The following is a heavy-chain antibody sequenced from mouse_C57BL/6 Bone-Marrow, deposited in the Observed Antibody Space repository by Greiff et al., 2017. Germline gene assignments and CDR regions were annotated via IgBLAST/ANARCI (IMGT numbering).Heavy chain of an antibody. V-gene: IGHV14-2*01. D-gene: IGHD2-4*01. Sequence: VQLQQSGAELVKPGASVKLSCTASGFNIKDYYMHWVKQRTEQGLEWIGRIDPEDGETKYAPKFPGKATITADTSSNTAYLPLSSLTSEDTAVYYCASLIYYYYDGDYWGQGTTLTGSS. CDR3: ASLIYYYYDGDY. CDR1: GFNIKDYY. CDR2: IDPEDGET. J-gene: IGHJ2*01.